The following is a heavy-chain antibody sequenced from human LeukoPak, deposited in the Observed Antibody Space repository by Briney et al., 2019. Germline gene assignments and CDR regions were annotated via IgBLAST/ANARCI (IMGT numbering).Heavy chain of an antibody. CDR3: ARGGVAVAGRPSYYYGMDV. CDR1: GGSFSGYY. CDR2: INHSGST. D-gene: IGHD6-19*01. V-gene: IGHV4-34*01. Sequence: PSETLSLTCAVYGGSFSGYYWSWIRQPPGKGLEWIGEINHSGSTNYNPSLKSRVTISVDTSKNQFSLKLSSVTAADTAVYYCARGGVAVAGRPSYYYGMDVWGQGTTVTVSS. J-gene: IGHJ6*02.